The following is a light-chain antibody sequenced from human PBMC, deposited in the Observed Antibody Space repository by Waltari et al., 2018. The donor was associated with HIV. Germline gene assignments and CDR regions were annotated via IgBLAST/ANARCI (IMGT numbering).Light chain of an antibody. J-gene: IGLJ3*02. CDR1: SSDVGGYNY. CDR2: EVS. V-gene: IGLV2-14*01. CDR3: SSYTSSSTWV. Sequence: QSALTQPASVSGSPGQSITISCTGTSSDVGGYNYVSWYQQHPGKAPKLMSYEVSTRPSGVSNRFSGFKSCNTDALTISGRQAEDEADYYCSSYTSSSTWVFGGGTKLTVL.